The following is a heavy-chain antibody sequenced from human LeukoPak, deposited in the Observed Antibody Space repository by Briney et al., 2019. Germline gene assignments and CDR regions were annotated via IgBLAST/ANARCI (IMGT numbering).Heavy chain of an antibody. CDR1: GYSISSGYY. CDR3: ARDQGGEDYYDSSGYSI. D-gene: IGHD3-22*01. V-gene: IGHV4-38-2*02. Sequence: SETLSLTCTVSGYSISSGYYWGWIRQPPGKGLEWIGSIYYSGSTYYNPSLKSRVTISVDTSKNQFSLKLSSVTAADTAVYYCARDQGGEDYYDSSGYSIWGQGTLVTVSS. J-gene: IGHJ4*02. CDR2: IYYSGST.